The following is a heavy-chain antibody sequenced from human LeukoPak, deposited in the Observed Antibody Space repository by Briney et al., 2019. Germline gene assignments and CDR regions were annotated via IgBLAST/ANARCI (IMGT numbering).Heavy chain of an antibody. J-gene: IGHJ4*02. V-gene: IGHV3-13*01. CDR2: IGTAGDT. CDR3: TRGGPGYYLDY. Sequence: LAGGSLRLSCAASGFTFSSHDMHWVRQATGKGLEWVSTIGTAGDTYYPGSVKGRFTISRENAKNSLYLQMNILKAGDTAVYYCTRGGPGYYLDYWGQGTLVTVS. CDR1: GFTFSSHD.